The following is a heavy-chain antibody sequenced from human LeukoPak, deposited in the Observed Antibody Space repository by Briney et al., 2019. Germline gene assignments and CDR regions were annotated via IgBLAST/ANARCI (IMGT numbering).Heavy chain of an antibody. Sequence: ASVKVPCRASGYTFTSNGFSWVGRSPGQGLDWMGWISAYNGNTNYAQKLQGRVTMTTDTSTSTAYMELRSLRSDDTAVYYCARGDGWGAPVDYWGQGTLVTVSS. CDR1: GYTFTSNG. J-gene: IGHJ4*02. V-gene: IGHV1-18*01. CDR2: ISAYNGNT. D-gene: IGHD3-16*01. CDR3: ARGDGWGAPVDY.